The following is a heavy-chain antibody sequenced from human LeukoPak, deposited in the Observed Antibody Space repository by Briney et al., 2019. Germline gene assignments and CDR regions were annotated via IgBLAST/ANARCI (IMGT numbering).Heavy chain of an antibody. Sequence: SETLSLTCTVSGGSISSYYWSWIRQPPGKGLEWIGYIYYRGSTNYNPSLKSRVTISVDTSKNQFSLKLSSVTAADTAVYFCAGDSGDYFDNWGQGTLVTVSS. CDR2: IYYRGST. CDR3: AGDSGDYFDN. D-gene: IGHD6-25*01. CDR1: GGSISSYY. V-gene: IGHV4-59*01. J-gene: IGHJ4*02.